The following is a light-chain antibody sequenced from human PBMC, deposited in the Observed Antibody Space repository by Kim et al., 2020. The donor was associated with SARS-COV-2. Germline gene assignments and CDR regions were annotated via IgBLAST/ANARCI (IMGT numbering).Light chain of an antibody. CDR1: SSDVGGYNY. Sequence: QSALTQPASVSGSPGQSITISCTGTSSDVGGYNYVSWYQQHPGKAPKFMIYDVSNRPSGVSNRFSGSKSGNTASLTISGLQAEDEADYYCSSYTSSNTYVFGTGNKVTVL. V-gene: IGLV2-14*03. CDR3: SSYTSSNTYV. J-gene: IGLJ1*01. CDR2: DVS.